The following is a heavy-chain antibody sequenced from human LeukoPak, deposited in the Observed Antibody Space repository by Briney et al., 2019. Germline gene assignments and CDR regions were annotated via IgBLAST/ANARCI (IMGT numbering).Heavy chain of an antibody. D-gene: IGHD6-13*01. CDR3: ARQILYSSSWYYWFDP. V-gene: IGHV5-51*01. J-gene: IGHJ5*02. CDR2: IYPGDSDT. Sequence: GESLKISCKGSGYSFTSYWIGWVRQMPGKVLEWMGIIYPGDSDTRYSPSFQGQVTISADKSISTAYLQWSSLKASDTAMYYCARQILYSSSWYYWFDPWGRGTLVTVSS. CDR1: GYSFTSYW.